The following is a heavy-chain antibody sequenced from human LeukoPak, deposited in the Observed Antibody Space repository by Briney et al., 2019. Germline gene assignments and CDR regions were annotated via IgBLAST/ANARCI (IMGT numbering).Heavy chain of an antibody. V-gene: IGHV3-23*01. CDR2: ISGSGGST. D-gene: IGHD3-10*01. Sequence: GGSLRLSCAASGFTFSSSAMNWVRQAPGKGLEWVSAISGSGGSTYYADSVKGRFTISRDNSKNTLYLQMNSLRAEDTAVYYCAKVVLLWFGELPYFDYWGQGTLVTVSS. J-gene: IGHJ4*02. CDR1: GFTFSSSA. CDR3: AKVVLLWFGELPYFDY.